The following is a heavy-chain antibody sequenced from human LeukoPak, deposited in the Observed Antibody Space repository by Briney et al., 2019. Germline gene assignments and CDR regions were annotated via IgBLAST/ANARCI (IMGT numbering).Heavy chain of an antibody. V-gene: IGHV1-69*05. CDR3: AREGVEMADFDY. CDR1: GGTFTSYA. CDR2: IIPIFGTA. J-gene: IGHJ4*02. Sequence: ASLKVSCKASGGTFTSYAISWVRQAPGQKRERMGGIIPIFGTANYAQKFQGRVTITTDASTSTAYTELSSLRSEDTAVYYCAREGVEMADFDYWGQGTLVTVSS. D-gene: IGHD5-24*01.